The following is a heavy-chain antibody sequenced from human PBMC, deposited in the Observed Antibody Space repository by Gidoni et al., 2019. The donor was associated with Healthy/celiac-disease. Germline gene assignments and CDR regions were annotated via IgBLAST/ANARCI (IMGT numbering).Heavy chain of an antibody. CDR3: ARGFDSSGYYYYYYGMDV. Sequence: QVQLQESGPGLVKPSETLSLTCTVSGGSISSYYWSWIRQPPGKGLEWIGYIYYSGSTNYNPSLKSRVTISVDTSKNQFSLKLSSVTAADTAVYYCARGFDSSGYYYYYYGMDVWGQGTTVTVSS. D-gene: IGHD3-22*01. J-gene: IGHJ6*02. CDR2: IYYSGST. V-gene: IGHV4-59*01. CDR1: GGSISSYY.